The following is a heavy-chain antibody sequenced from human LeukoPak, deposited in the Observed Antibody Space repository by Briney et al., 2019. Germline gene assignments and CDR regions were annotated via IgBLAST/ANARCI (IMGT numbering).Heavy chain of an antibody. D-gene: IGHD2-15*01. Sequence: SETLSLTCTVSGGSISSYYWSWIRQPPGKGLEWIGYIYNRGSTNYNPSLKSLVHISVYTSKNQFALKLSSVTAADTAVYYCAGGVWYSGDYWGQGTLVTVSS. CDR3: AGGVWYSGDY. V-gene: IGHV4-59*01. CDR1: GGSISSYY. J-gene: IGHJ4*02. CDR2: IYNRGST.